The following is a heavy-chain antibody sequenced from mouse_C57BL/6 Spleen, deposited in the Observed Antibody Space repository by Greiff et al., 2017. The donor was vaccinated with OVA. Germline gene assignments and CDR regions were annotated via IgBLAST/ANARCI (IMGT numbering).Heavy chain of an antibody. CDR3: ARVITTQGYYLDY. J-gene: IGHJ2*01. CDR1: GFTFSSYA. D-gene: IGHD1-1*01. CDR2: ISDGGSYT. Sequence: EVMLVESGGGLVKPGGSLKLSCAASGFTFSSYAMSWVRQTPEKRLEWVATISDGGSYTYYPDNVKGRFPLPSDNAKNNLYLQMSHLKSDDTAMYYGARVITTQGYYLDYWGQGTTLTVSS. V-gene: IGHV5-4*03.